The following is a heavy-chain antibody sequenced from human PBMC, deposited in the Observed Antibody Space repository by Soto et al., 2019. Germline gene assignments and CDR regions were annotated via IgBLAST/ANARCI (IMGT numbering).Heavy chain of an antibody. CDR3: ESCGGTGCHLGSDF. J-gene: IGHJ4*01. CDR1: GFSFSSYA. CDR2: ISYDGNNK. V-gene: IGHV3-30*01. Sequence: QVQLVGSGGGVVQPGRSLTLSCAASGFSFSSYAMHWVRQTPGKGLEWVALISYDGNNKYYADSVKGRVTISRDNSKNTLNLQMNSMRPEATAVYYCESCGGTGCHLGSDFWGHGNLVTVSS. D-gene: IGHD2-2*01.